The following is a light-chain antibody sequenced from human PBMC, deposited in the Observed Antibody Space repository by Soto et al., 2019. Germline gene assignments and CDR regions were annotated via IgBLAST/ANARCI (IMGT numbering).Light chain of an antibody. Sequence: IVWRQSPANLSLSTEKRATLSCRASQSVSSYLAWYQQKPGQAPRLLIYDTSIRASGIPARFSGSGSGTDFTLTISSLDPEDFAVYYCQQRSNRPLTFGQGTRLEIK. V-gene: IGKV3-11*01. CDR3: QQRSNRPLT. J-gene: IGKJ5*01. CDR1: QSVSSY. CDR2: DTS.